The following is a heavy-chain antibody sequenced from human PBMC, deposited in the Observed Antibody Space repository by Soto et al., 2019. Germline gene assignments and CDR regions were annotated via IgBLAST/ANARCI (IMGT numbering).Heavy chain of an antibody. D-gene: IGHD6-13*01. CDR2: ILPIFTTA. Sequence: ASVKVSCKASGGTFSNYAFSWVRQAPGQGLEWMGGILPIFTTATYAPKFQDRVTITADESTSTVYMDLSSLRSEDTALYYCAKDIGFQQHLFVFDNWGQGTLVTVSS. J-gene: IGHJ4*02. CDR3: AKDIGFQQHLFVFDN. V-gene: IGHV1-69*13. CDR1: GGTFSNYA.